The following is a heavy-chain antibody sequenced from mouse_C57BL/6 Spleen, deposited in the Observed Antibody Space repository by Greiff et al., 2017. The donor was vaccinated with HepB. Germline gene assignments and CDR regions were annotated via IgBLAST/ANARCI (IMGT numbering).Heavy chain of an antibody. CDR1: GYTFTDYE. V-gene: IGHV1-15*01. CDR2: IDPETGGT. J-gene: IGHJ3*01. CDR3: TRGYYQEFAY. D-gene: IGHD2-3*01. Sequence: VQLQQSGAELVRPGASVTLSCKASGYTFTDYEMHWVKQTPVHGLEWIGAIDPETGGTAYNQKFKGKAILTADKSSSTAYMELRSLTSEDSAVYYCTRGYYQEFAYWGQGTLVTVSA.